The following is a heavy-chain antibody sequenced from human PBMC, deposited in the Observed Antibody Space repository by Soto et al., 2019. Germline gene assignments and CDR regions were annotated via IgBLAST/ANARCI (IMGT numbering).Heavy chain of an antibody. J-gene: IGHJ4*02. CDR1: GFTFSSYA. CDR3: ARRGPGTYVDY. Sequence: EVQLLDSGGGLVQPGGSLRLSFAASGFTFSSYAMNWVRQASGKGLEWVSVISGSGDSTYYADSVKGRFTISRDNSKNTLYLQMNSLRTEYTAVYYCARRGPGTYVDYWGQGTLVTVSS. D-gene: IGHD6-13*01. V-gene: IGHV3-23*01. CDR2: ISGSGDST.